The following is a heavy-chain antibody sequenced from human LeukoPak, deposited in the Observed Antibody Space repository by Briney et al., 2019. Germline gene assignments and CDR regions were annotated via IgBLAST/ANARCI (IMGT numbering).Heavy chain of an antibody. Sequence: AGGSLRLSCAASGFTFSSYAMSWVRQAPGKGLEWVSAISGSGGSTYYADSVKGRFTISRDNSKNTLYLQMNSLRAEDTAVYYCAKVDYYDSSGYPPGNPWGQGTLVTVSS. J-gene: IGHJ5*02. V-gene: IGHV3-23*01. D-gene: IGHD3-22*01. CDR3: AKVDYYDSSGYPPGNP. CDR2: ISGSGGST. CDR1: GFTFSSYA.